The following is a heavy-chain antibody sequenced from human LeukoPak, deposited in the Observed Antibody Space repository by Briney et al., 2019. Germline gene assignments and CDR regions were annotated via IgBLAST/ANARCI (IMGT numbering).Heavy chain of an antibody. D-gene: IGHD6-13*01. V-gene: IGHV3-23*01. CDR1: GFTFSSYA. Sequence: GGSLRLSCAASGFTFSSYAMSWVRQAPGKGLEWVSAISGSGGSTYYADSVKGRFTISRDNSKNTLYLQVNSLRAEDTAVYYCAKDGRTYGYSSSWYLFFYWGQGTLVTVSS. CDR3: AKDGRTYGYSSSWYLFFY. J-gene: IGHJ4*02. CDR2: ISGSGGST.